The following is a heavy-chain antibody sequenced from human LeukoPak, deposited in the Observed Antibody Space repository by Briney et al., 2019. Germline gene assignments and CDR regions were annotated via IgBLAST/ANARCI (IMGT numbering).Heavy chain of an antibody. CDR1: GGSISSYY. V-gene: IGHV4-59*08. Sequence: PSETLSLTCTVSGGSISSYYWSWIRQPPGKGLEWIGYIYYSGNTNYNPSLKSRVTISVDTSKNQFSLKLSSVTAADTAVYYCARHREYYYDSSGDAFDIWGQGTMVTVSS. J-gene: IGHJ3*02. CDR3: ARHREYYYDSSGDAFDI. CDR2: IYYSGNT. D-gene: IGHD3-22*01.